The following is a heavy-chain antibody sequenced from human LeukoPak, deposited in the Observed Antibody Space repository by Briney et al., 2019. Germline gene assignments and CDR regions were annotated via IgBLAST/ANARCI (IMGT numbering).Heavy chain of an antibody. CDR1: GFTFSSYA. V-gene: IGHV3-30*18. D-gene: IGHD6-13*01. Sequence: GGSLRLSCAASGFTFSSYAMHWVRQAPGKGLEWVAVISYDGSNKYYADSVKGRFTISRDNSKNTLYLQMNSLRAEDTAVYYCAKMSAAGQTLNAFDIWGQGTMVTVSS. CDR2: ISYDGSNK. CDR3: AKMSAAGQTLNAFDI. J-gene: IGHJ3*02.